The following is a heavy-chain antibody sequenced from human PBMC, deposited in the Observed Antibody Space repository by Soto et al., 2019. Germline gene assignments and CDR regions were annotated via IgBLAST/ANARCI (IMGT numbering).Heavy chain of an antibody. D-gene: IGHD3-3*01. CDR2: IYSSGST. V-gene: IGHV4-4*07. Sequence: PSETLSLTCTVSGVAISTYYWTWIRQPAGKGLEWIGRIYSSGSTKYNPSLQSRVTMSLDTSNNQFSLRLTSVTAADTAVYYCARGQRFYDWFDPWGQGTLVTVSS. J-gene: IGHJ5*02. CDR1: GVAISTYY. CDR3: ARGQRFYDWFDP.